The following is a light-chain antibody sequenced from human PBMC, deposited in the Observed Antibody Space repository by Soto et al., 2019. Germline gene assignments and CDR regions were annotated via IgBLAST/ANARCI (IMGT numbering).Light chain of an antibody. CDR3: AAWDESPSVPV. J-gene: IGLJ3*02. Sequence: QSVLTQPPSASGTPGQRVTISCSGSNSNIGRNTVNWYQQFPGAAPNLLIHSDNQRPSGVPDRFSGSRSGTSASLAISGLQSEDEADYYCAAWDESPSVPVFGGGTKLTVL. V-gene: IGLV1-44*01. CDR1: NSNIGRNT. CDR2: SDN.